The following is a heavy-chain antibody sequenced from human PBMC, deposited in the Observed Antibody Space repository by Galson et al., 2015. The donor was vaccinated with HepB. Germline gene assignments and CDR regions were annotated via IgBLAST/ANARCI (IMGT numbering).Heavy chain of an antibody. Sequence: SVKVSCKASGYTFTSYGIGWVRQAPGQGLEWMGWISAYNGNTNYAQKLQGRVTMTTDTSTSTAYMELRSLRSDDTAVYYCARDKSGGFNWFDPWGQGTLVTVSS. CDR2: ISAYNGNT. V-gene: IGHV1-18*01. J-gene: IGHJ5*02. CDR3: ARDKSGGFNWFDP. CDR1: GYTFTSYG.